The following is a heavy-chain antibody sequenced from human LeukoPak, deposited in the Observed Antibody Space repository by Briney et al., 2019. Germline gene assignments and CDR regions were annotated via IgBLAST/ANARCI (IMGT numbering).Heavy chain of an antibody. CDR3: AKDLLPFYYGLDV. V-gene: IGHV3-23*01. Sequence: GGSLRLSCAASEFSFSSYVVSWVRQAPGKGLEWVSTISGSGGTTYYAESVKGRFTISRDNSKNTLYLQMHSLRAEDTAVFYCAKDLLPFYYGLDVWGQGTTVTVSS. CDR2: ISGSGGTT. CDR1: EFSFSSYV. J-gene: IGHJ6*02.